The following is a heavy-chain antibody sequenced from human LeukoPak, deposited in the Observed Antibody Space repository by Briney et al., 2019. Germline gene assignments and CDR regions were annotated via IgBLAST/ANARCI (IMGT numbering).Heavy chain of an antibody. V-gene: IGHV3-66*01. Sequence: GGSLRLSCAASGFTGSSKYMSWVRQAPGKGPEWVSVIFSGGTTNYADSVRGRFTISRDNSRSTLFLQMNSLRAEDTAVYYCAGEVYRPWWGQGILVTVSS. CDR3: AGEVYRPW. CDR1: GFTGSSKY. D-gene: IGHD2-8*01. CDR2: IFSGGTT. J-gene: IGHJ4*02.